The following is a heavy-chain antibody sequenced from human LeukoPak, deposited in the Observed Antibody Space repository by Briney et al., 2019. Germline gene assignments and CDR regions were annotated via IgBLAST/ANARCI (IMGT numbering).Heavy chain of an antibody. D-gene: IGHD5-12*01. CDR2: INSDGSST. V-gene: IGHV3-74*01. CDR1: GFTFGSYW. Sequence: GGSLRLSCVASGFTFGSYWMHWVRQAPGEGLVWVSGINSDGSSTSYADSVKGRFTISRDNAKNTLYLQMNSLRADDTAVYYCAREPFSGYHDYWGQGTLVTVSS. J-gene: IGHJ4*02. CDR3: AREPFSGYHDY.